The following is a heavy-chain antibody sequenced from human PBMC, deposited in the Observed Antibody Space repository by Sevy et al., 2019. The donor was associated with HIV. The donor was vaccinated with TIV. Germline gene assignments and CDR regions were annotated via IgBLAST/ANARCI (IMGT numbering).Heavy chain of an antibody. CDR3: ARGGQWQWLVRRETRGWFDP. J-gene: IGHJ5*02. CDR1: GGSFSGYY. D-gene: IGHD6-19*01. V-gene: IGHV4-34*01. CDR2: INHSGST. Sequence: SETLSLTCAVYGGSFSGYYWSWIRQPPGKGLEWIGEINHSGSTNYNPSLKSRVTISVDTSKNQFSLKPSSVTAADTAVYYCARGGQWQWLVRRETRGWFDPWGQGTLVTVSS.